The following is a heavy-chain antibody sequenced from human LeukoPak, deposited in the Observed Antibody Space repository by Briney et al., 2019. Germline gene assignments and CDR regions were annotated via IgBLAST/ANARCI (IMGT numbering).Heavy chain of an antibody. J-gene: IGHJ4*02. CDR2: VYHGGTT. CDR3: ARSPRGNYFDS. V-gene: IGHV4-30-2*01. CDR1: GGSISSRDYS. Sequence: SQTLSLTCAVSGGSISSRDYSWNWIRQPPGKGLEWIGSVYHGGTTYYDPSLKSRVSISEDRSNNQFFLKLSSVTAADTAMYFCARSPRGNYFDSWGEGTLVTVSS. D-gene: IGHD6-25*01.